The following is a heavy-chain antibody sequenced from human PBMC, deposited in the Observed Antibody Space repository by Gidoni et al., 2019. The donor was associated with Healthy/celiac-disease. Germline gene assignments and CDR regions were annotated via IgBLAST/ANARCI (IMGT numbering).Heavy chain of an antibody. CDR3: ARVRHGGNSDDAFDI. Sequence: QVQLQESGPGLVKPSQTLSLTCTVSGGSISSGGYYWSWIRQHPGKGLEWIGYIYYSGSTYYNPSLKSRVTISVDTSKNQFSLKLSSVTAADTAVYYCARVRHGGNSDDAFDIWGQGTMVTVSS. CDR1: GGSISSGGYY. D-gene: IGHD2-21*02. J-gene: IGHJ3*02. CDR2: IYYSGST. V-gene: IGHV4-31*03.